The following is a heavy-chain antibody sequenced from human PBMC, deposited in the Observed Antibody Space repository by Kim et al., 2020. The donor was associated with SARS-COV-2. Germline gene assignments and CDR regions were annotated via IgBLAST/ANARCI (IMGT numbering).Heavy chain of an antibody. CDR2: ISWNSGSI. Sequence: GGSLRLSCVASGFTFDDYAMHWVRQAPGKGLEWVSSISWNSGSIDYADSVKGRFIISRDNAKNSLYLQMNSLRVEDTALYYCGKGFFSRKGSGRQNRFDPWGQGTLVTVS. D-gene: IGHD1-26*01. CDR1: GFTFDDYA. V-gene: IGHV3-9*01. CDR3: GKGFFSRKGSGRQNRFDP. J-gene: IGHJ5*02.